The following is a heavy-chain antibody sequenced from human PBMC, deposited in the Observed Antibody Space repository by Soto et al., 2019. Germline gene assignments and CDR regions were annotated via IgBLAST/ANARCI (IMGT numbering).Heavy chain of an antibody. J-gene: IGHJ6*02. CDR2: IWYDGSNK. Sequence: QVQLVESGGGVVQPGRSLRLSCAASGFTFSSYGMHWVRQAPGKGLEWVAVIWYDGSNKYYADSVKGRFTISRDNSKNALDLQMNSLRAEDTAVYYCARGNWNPGRRYYYGLDVWGQGTTVTVSS. D-gene: IGHD1-20*01. CDR3: ARGNWNPGRRYYYGLDV. V-gene: IGHV3-33*01. CDR1: GFTFSSYG.